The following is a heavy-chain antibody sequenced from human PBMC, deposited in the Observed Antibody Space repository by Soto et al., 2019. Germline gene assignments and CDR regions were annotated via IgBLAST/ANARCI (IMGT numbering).Heavy chain of an antibody. V-gene: IGHV4-30-2*01. Sequence: PSETLSLTCAVSGGSISSGGYSWSWIRQPPGKGLEWIGYIYYSGSTNYNPSLKSRVTISVDTPKNQFSLKLSSVTAADTAVYYCARHDVSTYCSGGRCYPRNFDSWGQGTLVTVSS. D-gene: IGHD2-15*01. J-gene: IGHJ4*02. CDR1: GGSISSGGYS. CDR2: IYYSGST. CDR3: ARHDVSTYCSGGRCYPRNFDS.